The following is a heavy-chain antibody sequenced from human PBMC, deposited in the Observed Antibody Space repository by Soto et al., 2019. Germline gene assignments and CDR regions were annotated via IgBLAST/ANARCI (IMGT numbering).Heavy chain of an antibody. CDR1: GFTFSSYD. CDR3: ATGKPGLTGYDY. D-gene: IGHD3-9*01. V-gene: IGHV3-30*03. CDR2: ISYDGSNQ. Sequence: QVQLVESGGGVVQPGRSLRLSCAASGFTFSSYDMHWVRQAAGKGLEWVAVISYDGSNQYYADSVKGRFTISRDNSKNTLYLQMNSLRAEDTALYYCATGKPGLTGYDYWGQGTLVTVSS. J-gene: IGHJ4*02.